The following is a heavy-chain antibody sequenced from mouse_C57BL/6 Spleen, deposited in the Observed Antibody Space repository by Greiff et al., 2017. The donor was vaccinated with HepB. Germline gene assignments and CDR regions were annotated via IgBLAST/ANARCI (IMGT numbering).Heavy chain of an antibody. V-gene: IGHV1-82*01. CDR2: IYPGDGDT. J-gene: IGHJ1*02. Sequence: VQLQQSGPELVKPGASVKISCKASGYSFSSSWMNWVKQRPGKGLEWIGRIYPGDGDTNYNGKFKGKATLTADKSSSTAYMPLSSLTSEDSAVYFCANRGGHYWYFDVWGTGPTVTVSS. D-gene: IGHD3-1*01. CDR1: GYSFSSSW. CDR3: ANRGGHYWYFDV.